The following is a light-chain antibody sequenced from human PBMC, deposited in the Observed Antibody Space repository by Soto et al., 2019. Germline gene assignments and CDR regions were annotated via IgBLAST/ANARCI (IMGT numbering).Light chain of an antibody. CDR2: GAS. V-gene: IGKV3-15*01. J-gene: IGKJ5*01. CDR1: QSVSNN. CDR3: QQYSNWPPSIT. Sequence: EIVVTQSPATLSVSPGERASLSCWTSQSVSNNLAWYQQKPGQAPRLLIYGASTRATDIPARFSGSGSGTDFTLTISSLQSEDFAGYYCQQYSNWPPSITFGQGTRLEIK.